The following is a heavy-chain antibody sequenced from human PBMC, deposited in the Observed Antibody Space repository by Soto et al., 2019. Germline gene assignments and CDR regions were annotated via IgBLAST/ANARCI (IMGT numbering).Heavy chain of an antibody. J-gene: IGHJ5*02. CDR1: GFTFSSYW. V-gene: IGHV3-7*01. CDR2: IKQDGSEK. D-gene: IGHD3-22*01. Sequence: GGSLRLSCAASGFTFSSYWMSWVRQAPGKGLEWVANIKQDGSEKYYVDSVKGRFTISRDNAKKSLYLQMNSLRAEDTAVYYCARDLPYDSSGYYFRLDPWGQGTLVTVSS. CDR3: ARDLPYDSSGYYFRLDP.